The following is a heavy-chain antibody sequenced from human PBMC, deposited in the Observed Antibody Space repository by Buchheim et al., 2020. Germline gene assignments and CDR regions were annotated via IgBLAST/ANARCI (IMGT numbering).Heavy chain of an antibody. D-gene: IGHD3-10*01. V-gene: IGHV3-48*03. CDR2: MSSSGGVI. CDR1: GFTFSSYD. CDR3: ARVHRYFDSGTYDPNLFDN. J-gene: IGHJ4*02. Sequence: EVQLVESGGGLVKPGGSLRLSCVASGFTFSSYDMSWVRQAPGKGLEWVSSMSSSGGVIYYADSVKGRFTTSRDNAKNSLYLQMNGLRAEDTAVYFCARVHRYFDSGTYDPNLFDNWGRGTL.